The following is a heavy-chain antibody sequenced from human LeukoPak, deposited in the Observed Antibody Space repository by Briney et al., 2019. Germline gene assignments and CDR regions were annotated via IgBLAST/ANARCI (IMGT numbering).Heavy chain of an antibody. CDR3: ATNDSPGVTWRFDD. CDR2: VSASRDA. V-gene: IGHV4-4*07. CDR1: GAFMRQFH. D-gene: IGHD2-21*02. J-gene: IGHJ4*02. Sequence: SETLCLTCAVSGAFMRQFHLSWVRQSMGGRPEWIGRVSASRDATSNPSLSSRVTVSVDTSKGQLSLRLTSVTGADTADYAVATNDSPGVTWRFDDWRQGRVVIVS.